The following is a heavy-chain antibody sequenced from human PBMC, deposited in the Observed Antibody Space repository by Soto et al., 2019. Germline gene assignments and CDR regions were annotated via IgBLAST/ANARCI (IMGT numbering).Heavy chain of an antibody. J-gene: IGHJ6*02. V-gene: IGHV3-23*01. CDR1: GFTFSSYA. CDR3: AKDFLLDLSSSSDYYGMDV. CDR2: ISGSGGST. Sequence: GGSLRLSCAASGFTFSSYAMSWVRQAQGKGLEWVSAISGSGGSTYYADSVKGRFTISRDNSKNTLYLQMNSLRAEDTAVYYCAKDFLLDLSSSSDYYGMDVWGQGTTVTVSS. D-gene: IGHD6-6*01.